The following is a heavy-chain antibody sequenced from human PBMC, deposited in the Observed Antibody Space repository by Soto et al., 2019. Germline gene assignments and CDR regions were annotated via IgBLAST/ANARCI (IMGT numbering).Heavy chain of an antibody. D-gene: IGHD5-12*01. CDR1: GDYISSYY. V-gene: IGHV4-59*01. J-gene: IGHJ5*02. CDR2: IHYTGST. CDR3: ARVPSGYDPNWFAP. Sequence: SETLSLTCTVFGDYISSYYCSWIRQPPGNGLEWIGHIHYTGSTNYNPSLKSRVTISVDTSKNHFSLKLSSVTAADTAVYYCARVPSGYDPNWFAPWGQGTLVTVSS.